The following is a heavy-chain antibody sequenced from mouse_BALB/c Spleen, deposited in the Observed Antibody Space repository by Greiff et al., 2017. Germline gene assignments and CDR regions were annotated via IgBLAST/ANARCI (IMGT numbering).Heavy chain of an antibody. D-gene: IGHD2-14*01. Sequence: VKLVESGAELVKPGASVKLSCKASGYTFTSYYMYWVKQRPGQGLEWIGAINPSNGGTNFNEKFKSKATLTVDKSSSTAYMQLSSLTSEDSAVYYCTRDDYRYGYYAMDYWGQGTSVTVSS. CDR1: GYTFTSYY. CDR3: TRDDYRYGYYAMDY. J-gene: IGHJ4*01. V-gene: IGHV1S81*02. CDR2: INPSNGGT.